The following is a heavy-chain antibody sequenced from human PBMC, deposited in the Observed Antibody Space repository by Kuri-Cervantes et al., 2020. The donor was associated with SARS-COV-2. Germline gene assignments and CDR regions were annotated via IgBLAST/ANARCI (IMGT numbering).Heavy chain of an antibody. CDR1: GFTFSSYA. J-gene: IGHJ4*02. Sequence: GESLKISGAASGFTFSSYAMSWVRQAPGKGLEWVSAISGSGGSTYYADSVKGRFTISRDNAKNSPYLQMNSLRAEDTAVYYCAREPQGYSGYDYFDYWGQGTLVTVSS. D-gene: IGHD5-12*01. CDR2: ISGSGGST. CDR3: AREPQGYSGYDYFDY. V-gene: IGHV3-23*01.